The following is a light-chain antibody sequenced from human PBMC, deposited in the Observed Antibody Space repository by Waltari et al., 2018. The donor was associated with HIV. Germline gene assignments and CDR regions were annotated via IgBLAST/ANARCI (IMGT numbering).Light chain of an antibody. V-gene: IGLV3-21*04. CDR1: NIGSKS. J-gene: IGLJ2*01. Sequence: SYVLTQAPSVTVAPGETARITCGGNNIGSKSVHWYQQKPAQAPVLVIYYDSDRPSGIPERFSGSNSGNTATLTISRVEAGDEADYYCQVWDSPNDQVFGGGTKLTVL. CDR2: YDS. CDR3: QVWDSPNDQV.